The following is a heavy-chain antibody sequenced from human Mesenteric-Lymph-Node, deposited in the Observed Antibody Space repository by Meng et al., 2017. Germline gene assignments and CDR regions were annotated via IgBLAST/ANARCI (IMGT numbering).Heavy chain of an antibody. CDR2: IGSKGATT. V-gene: IGHV3-23*01. Sequence: GESLKISCEGSGFTFGSHGMIWVRQAPGKGLEFISGIGSKGATTSYAGPVKGRFTISRDNSKNTLYLQMNSLRVEDTAVYYCGKDPNWEGDCWGQGTLVTVSS. J-gene: IGHJ4*02. D-gene: IGHD7-27*01. CDR1: GFTFGSHG. CDR3: GKDPNWEGDC.